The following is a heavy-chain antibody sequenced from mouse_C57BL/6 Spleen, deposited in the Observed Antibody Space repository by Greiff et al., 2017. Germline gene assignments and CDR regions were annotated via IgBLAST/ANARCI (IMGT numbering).Heavy chain of an antibody. CDR1: GYTFTSYW. D-gene: IGHD2-2*01. Sequence: QVQLQQPGAELVRPGSSVKLSCKASGYTFTSYWMHWVKKRPIQGLEWIGNIDPSDSETHYNQKFKDKATLTVDKSSSTAYMQLSSLTSEDSAVYYCAITPPLMVTTRDWGQGTTLTVSA. CDR3: AITPPLMVTTRD. CDR2: IDPSDSET. V-gene: IGHV1-52*01. J-gene: IGHJ2*01.